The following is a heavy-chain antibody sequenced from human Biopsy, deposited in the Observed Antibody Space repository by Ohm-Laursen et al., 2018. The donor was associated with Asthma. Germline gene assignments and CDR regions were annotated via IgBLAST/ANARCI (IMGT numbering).Heavy chain of an antibody. CDR3: ARDVMEWYLPAFNL. D-gene: IGHD3-3*01. J-gene: IGHJ5*02. Sequence: SLRLSCAASGFTFRSYAVHWVRQAPGKGLEWVAVGGSYYDGGLKYYADSVNGRFTVSRDDSKNTLYLQMNSLRPDDTAVYYCARDVMEWYLPAFNLWGQGTLVTVSS. V-gene: IGHV3-30-3*01. CDR1: GFTFRSYA. CDR2: GGSYYDGGLK.